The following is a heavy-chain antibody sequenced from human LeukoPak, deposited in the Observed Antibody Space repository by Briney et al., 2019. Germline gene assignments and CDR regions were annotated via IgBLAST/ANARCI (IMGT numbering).Heavy chain of an antibody. Sequence: GASVKVSCKASGYTFTSYDINWVRQATGQGLEWMGWMNPNSGNTGYAQKFQGRVTIARNTSISTAYMELSSLRSEDTAVYYCARPADYVWGSYRPFDYWGQGTLVTVSS. V-gene: IGHV1-8*03. J-gene: IGHJ4*02. CDR3: ARPADYVWGSYRPFDY. D-gene: IGHD3-16*02. CDR1: GYTFTSYD. CDR2: MNPNSGNT.